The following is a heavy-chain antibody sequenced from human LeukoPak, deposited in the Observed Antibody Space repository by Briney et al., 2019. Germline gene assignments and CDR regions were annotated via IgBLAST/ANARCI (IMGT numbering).Heavy chain of an antibody. Sequence: GGSLRLSCAASGFTFSSYGMHWVRQAPGKGLEWVAFIRYDGSNKYYADSVKGRFTISRDNSKNTLYLQMNSLRAEDTAVYYCAKDPGRTTGAFDYWGQGTLVTVSS. CDR2: IRYDGSNK. CDR1: GFTFSSYG. D-gene: IGHD2-2*01. V-gene: IGHV3-30*02. CDR3: AKDPGRTTGAFDY. J-gene: IGHJ4*02.